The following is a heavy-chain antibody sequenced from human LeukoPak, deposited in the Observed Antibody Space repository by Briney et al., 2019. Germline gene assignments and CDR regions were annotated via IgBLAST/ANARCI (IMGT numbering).Heavy chain of an antibody. Sequence: ASVKVSCKASGYTFTGYYMHWVRQAPGQGLEWMGWINPNSGGTNYAQKFQGRVTMTRDTSISTAYMELSRLRSDDTAVYYCARDGIAAAGGFDYWGQGTLVTVSS. CDR3: ARDGIAAAGGFDY. D-gene: IGHD6-13*01. CDR2: INPNSGGT. J-gene: IGHJ4*02. CDR1: GYTFTGYY. V-gene: IGHV1-2*02.